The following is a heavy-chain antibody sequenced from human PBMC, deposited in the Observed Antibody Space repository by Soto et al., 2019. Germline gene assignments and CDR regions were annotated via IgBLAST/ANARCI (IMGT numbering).Heavy chain of an antibody. V-gene: IGHV6-1*01. J-gene: IGHJ4*02. D-gene: IGHD3-9*01. CDR2: TYRRSKWYP. CDR3: VRDRFLTGHSSCLNGLDS. CDR1: GDCVYGNSVA. Sequence: SESMSLTCAICGDCVYGNSVAWNWIRQSPSRGLEWLGRTYRRSKWYPDYAPSFWERVTVTPDISKNSFSLELKALTPEDSAVYFCVRDRFLTGHSSCLNGLDSRGQGNLLTVSS.